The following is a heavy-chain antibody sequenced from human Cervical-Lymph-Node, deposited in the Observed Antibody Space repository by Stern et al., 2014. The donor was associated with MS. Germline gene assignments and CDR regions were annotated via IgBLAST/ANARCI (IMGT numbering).Heavy chain of an antibody. CDR1: GGTFSSSG. D-gene: IGHD4-17*01. V-gene: IGHV1-69*09. J-gene: IGHJ5*02. CDR2: IIPILSIT. CDR3: ATLGVTTGDFDP. Sequence: VQLVQSGSEVKKPGSSVRVSCKASGGTFSSSGISWVRQAPGQGLEWMGRIIPILSITNYAHNFQGRVTITADKSTSTAYMELSSLRSEDTAVYYCATLGVTTGDFDPWGQGTLVTVSS.